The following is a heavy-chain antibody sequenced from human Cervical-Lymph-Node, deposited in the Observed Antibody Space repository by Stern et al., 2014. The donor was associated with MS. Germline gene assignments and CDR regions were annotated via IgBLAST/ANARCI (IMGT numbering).Heavy chain of an antibody. D-gene: IGHD1-26*01. CDR3: ARGLGAAEVYYGMGV. CDR1: GFTFSAYY. J-gene: IGHJ6*02. Sequence: VHLVESGAGLVKPGGSLRLSCAASGFTFSAYYMTWIRHAPGPGLEWVSYIIRCGSTIDHADCLKGRFTISKDNAKNSRFLQMNSLRAEDTAVYYCARGLGAAEVYYGMGVWGQGTTVIVSS. CDR2: IIRCGSTI. V-gene: IGHV3-11*01.